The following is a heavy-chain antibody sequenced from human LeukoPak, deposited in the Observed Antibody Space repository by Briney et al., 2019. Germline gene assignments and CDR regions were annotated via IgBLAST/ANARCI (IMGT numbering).Heavy chain of an antibody. CDR3: ATSAIFGVVGS. J-gene: IGHJ5*02. V-gene: IGHV4-59*01. D-gene: IGHD3-3*01. CDR2: IYYSGDT. Sequence: SETLSLTCTVSGGSISRNYWSWIRQPPGKGLEWIGNIYYSGDTNYNPSLRSRVTISVDTSKIQFSLKLTSVTTADTAVYFCATSAIFGVVGSWGQGTLVTVSS. CDR1: GGSISRNY.